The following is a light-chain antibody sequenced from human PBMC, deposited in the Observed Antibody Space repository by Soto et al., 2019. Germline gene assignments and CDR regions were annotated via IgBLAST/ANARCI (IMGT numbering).Light chain of an antibody. CDR3: QQLDSYPLT. Sequence: IQLTQSPSSLSTSIGDRVTITCRASQGISNSLAWYQQKPGKAPKLLIYIASTLQSGVPPRFSGSGFGTDFTLTISSLQPEDFATYYCQQLDSYPLTFGQGTRLEIK. J-gene: IGKJ5*01. V-gene: IGKV1-9*01. CDR2: IAS. CDR1: QGISNS.